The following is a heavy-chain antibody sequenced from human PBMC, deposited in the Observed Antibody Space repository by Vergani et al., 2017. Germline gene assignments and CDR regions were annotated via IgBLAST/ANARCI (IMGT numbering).Heavy chain of an antibody. D-gene: IGHD2-15*01. J-gene: IGHJ4*02. V-gene: IGHV2-5*02. CDR2: VFWDDDK. CDR1: GFSLTTRGVA. CDR3: TXRPDCSVGHCYDDY. Sequence: QITLKESGPTLVKPTQTLDLTCTFSGFSLTTRGVAVGWIRQPPGKALEWLAIVFWDDDKRYSPSLRNRVTITRDTSRNQVVLTMTNIDPVDTATYYCTXRPDCSVGHCYDDYWGQGTLVTVSS.